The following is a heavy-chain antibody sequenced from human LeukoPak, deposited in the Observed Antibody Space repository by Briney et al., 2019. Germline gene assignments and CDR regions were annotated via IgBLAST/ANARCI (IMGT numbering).Heavy chain of an antibody. J-gene: IGHJ4*02. CDR3: ARVKIAVAGTGPADY. V-gene: IGHV1-46*01. D-gene: IGHD6-19*01. CDR2: INPSGGST. Sequence: ASVKVSCKASGYTFTSYYMHWVRQAPGQGLEWMGIINPSGGSTSYAHKFQGRVTMTRGTSTSTVYMELSSLRSEDTAVYYCARVKIAVAGTGPADYWGQGTLVTVSS. CDR1: GYTFTSYY.